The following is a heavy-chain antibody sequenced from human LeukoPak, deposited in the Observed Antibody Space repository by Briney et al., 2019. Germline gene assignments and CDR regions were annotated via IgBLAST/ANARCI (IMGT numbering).Heavy chain of an antibody. J-gene: IGHJ4*02. D-gene: IGHD3-16*02. CDR3: ARYVWGSYPTFEDY. CDR1: GGSISSYY. Sequence: SEILSLTCTVSGGSISSYYWSWIRQPPGKGLEWIGYISYSGSTNYNPPLKSRVTISVDTSKNQFSLKLSSVTAADTAVYYCARYVWGSYPTFEDYWGQGTLVTVSS. V-gene: IGHV4-59*01. CDR2: ISYSGST.